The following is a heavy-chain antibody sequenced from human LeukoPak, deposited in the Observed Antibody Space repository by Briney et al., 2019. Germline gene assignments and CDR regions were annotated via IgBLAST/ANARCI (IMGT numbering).Heavy chain of an antibody. CDR3: ARGYSSSWPYYMDV. D-gene: IGHD6-13*01. CDR2: ISSSSSTI. CDR1: GFTFSSYS. J-gene: IGHJ6*03. V-gene: IGHV3-48*04. Sequence: GGSLRLSCAASGFTFSSYSMNWVRLAPGKGLEWVSYISSSSSTIYYADSVKGRFTISRDNAKNSLYLQMNSLRAEDTAVYYCARGYSSSWPYYMDVWGKGTTVTVSS.